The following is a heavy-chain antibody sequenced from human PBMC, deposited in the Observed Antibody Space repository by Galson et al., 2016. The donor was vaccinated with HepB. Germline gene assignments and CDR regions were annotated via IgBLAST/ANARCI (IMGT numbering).Heavy chain of an antibody. J-gene: IGHJ4*02. V-gene: IGHV3-30*18. Sequence: SLRLSCAASGFTFSSYGMHWVRQAPGKGLEWVAGISYDENHNVQADSVKGRFPISRDNATNTLFLQMNSLRPQDTAVYFCAKGRERYYYDSTAFDYWGQGTLVTVSS. CDR3: AKGRERYYYDSTAFDY. CDR2: ISYDENHN. CDR1: GFTFSSYG. D-gene: IGHD3-22*01.